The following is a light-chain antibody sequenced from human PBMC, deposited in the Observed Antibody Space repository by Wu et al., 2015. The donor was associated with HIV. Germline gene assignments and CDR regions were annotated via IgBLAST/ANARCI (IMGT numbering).Light chain of an antibody. CDR1: QSISSW. J-gene: IGKJ2*01. Sequence: DIQMTQSPFTLSASVGDRVTITCRASQSISSWLAWYQQEPGKAPNLLIYKASSLESGVPSRFSGSGSGTEFTLTISSLQPDDFATYYCQQYNSYSYTFGQGTKLEIK. CDR2: KAS. V-gene: IGKV1-5*03. CDR3: QQYNSYSYT.